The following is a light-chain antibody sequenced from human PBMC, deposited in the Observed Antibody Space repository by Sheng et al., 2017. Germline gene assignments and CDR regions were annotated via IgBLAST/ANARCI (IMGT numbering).Light chain of an antibody. CDR3: QQATHFPLT. V-gene: IGKV1-12*01. J-gene: IGKJ3*01. CDR1: EDIRNW. CDR2: GAS. Sequence: DIHVTQSPSSVSASIGDRVTITCRASEDIRNWLAWYQQKPGQAPTLLIYGASNLLSGVPSRFSGSGYGTEFTLTISSLQPDDYATYYCQQATHFPLTFGPGTKVDTK.